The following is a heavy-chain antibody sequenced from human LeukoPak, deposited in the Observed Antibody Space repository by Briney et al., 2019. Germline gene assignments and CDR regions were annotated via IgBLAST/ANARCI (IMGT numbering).Heavy chain of an antibody. V-gene: IGHV3-15*01. CDR3: NTDMDR. J-gene: IGHJ5*02. Sequence: GGSLRLSCTASGFTFSNAWMSWVRQAPGKGLEWVGRIKSKSDGETIDYAAPVQGRFSISRDDSKNTLYLQMNSLKTEDTAVYYCNTDMDRWGQGTLVIVSS. CDR1: GFTFSNAW. CDR2: IKSKSDGETI.